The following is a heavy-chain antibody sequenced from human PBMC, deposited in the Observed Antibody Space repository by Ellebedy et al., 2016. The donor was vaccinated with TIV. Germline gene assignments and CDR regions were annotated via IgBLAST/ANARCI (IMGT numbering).Heavy chain of an antibody. CDR1: GFTLRSYW. D-gene: IGHD5-12*01. V-gene: IGHV3-7*01. Sequence: GGSLRLXXSASGFTLRSYWMTWVRQAPGKGLEWVANINRDGGENHYVDSVKGRFTISRDNAENSLYLQMNSLRAEDTALYYCARDTGYDGALDYWGQGALVTVSS. CDR3: ARDTGYDGALDY. CDR2: INRDGGEN. J-gene: IGHJ4*02.